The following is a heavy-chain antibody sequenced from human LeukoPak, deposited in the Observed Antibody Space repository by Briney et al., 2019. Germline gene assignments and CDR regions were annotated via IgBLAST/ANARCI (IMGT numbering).Heavy chain of an antibody. CDR2: FDPEDGET. J-gene: IGHJ5*02. V-gene: IGHV1-24*01. D-gene: IGHD2-2*01. Sequence: GASVKVSCKVSGYTLTELSMHWVRQAPGKGLEWMGGFDPEDGETIYAQKFQGRVTMTEDTSTDTAYMELSSLRSEDTAVYYCARTCSSTSCYVLITWGQGTLVTVSS. CDR1: GYTLTELS. CDR3: ARTCSSTSCYVLIT.